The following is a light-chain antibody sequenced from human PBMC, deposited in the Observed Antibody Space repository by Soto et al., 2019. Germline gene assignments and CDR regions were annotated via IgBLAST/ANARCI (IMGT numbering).Light chain of an antibody. CDR2: GAS. CDR1: QSVSSSY. CDR3: QQYGSSQFT. Sequence: EIVLTQSPGTLSLSPGERATLSCRASQSVSSSYLAWYQQKPDQAPRLLIYGASSRATGIPDRFSGSGSGTDVTVTISRLEPEDCAVYYCQQYGSSQFTFGAGTIVDIK. J-gene: IGKJ3*01. V-gene: IGKV3-20*01.